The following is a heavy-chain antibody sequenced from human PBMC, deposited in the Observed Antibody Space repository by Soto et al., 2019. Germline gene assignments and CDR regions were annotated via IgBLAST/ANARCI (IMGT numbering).Heavy chain of an antibody. D-gene: IGHD2-15*01. J-gene: IGHJ4*02. V-gene: IGHV3-7*04. CDR2: IKEDGSEK. Sequence: EVQLVESGGGLVQPGGSLRLSCAASAFTFRNYWMSWVRQAPGKGLECVAKIKEDGSEKYYVDSVKGRFTISRDNAKNSVYLQMDSLNDEDTAMYYGARASGSTRGASDSWGQGSLITVSS. CDR1: AFTFRNYW. CDR3: ARASGSTRGASDS.